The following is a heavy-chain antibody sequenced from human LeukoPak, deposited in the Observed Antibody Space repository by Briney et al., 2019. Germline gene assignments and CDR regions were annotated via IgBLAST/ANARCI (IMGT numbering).Heavy chain of an antibody. D-gene: IGHD1-26*01. Sequence: SETLSLTCTVSGGPISSGDYYWCGIRQPPGMRPEWIGSINYRETTYYNPSLQSRFAISVDTSKNQFSLQLTSVTATDTAVYYCARVSRDSGNYYTFLDYWGQGTMVTVSS. CDR2: INYRETT. CDR1: GGPISSGDYY. J-gene: IGHJ4*02. CDR3: ARVSRDSGNYYTFLDY. V-gene: IGHV4-39*07.